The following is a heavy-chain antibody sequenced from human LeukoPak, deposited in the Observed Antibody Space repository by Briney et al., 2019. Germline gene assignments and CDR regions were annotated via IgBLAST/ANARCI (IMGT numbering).Heavy chain of an antibody. D-gene: IGHD3-3*01. CDR2: MNPNSGNT. V-gene: IGHV1-8*01. CDR3: AREFYDFWSGYLSYYMDV. Sequence: ASVKVSCKASGYTFTSYDINWVRQATGQGLEWMGWMNPNSGNTGYAQKFQGRVTMTRNTSISTAYMELSSLRSEDTAVYYCAREFYDFWSGYLSYYMDVWGKGTTVTVSS. J-gene: IGHJ6*03. CDR1: GYTFTSYD.